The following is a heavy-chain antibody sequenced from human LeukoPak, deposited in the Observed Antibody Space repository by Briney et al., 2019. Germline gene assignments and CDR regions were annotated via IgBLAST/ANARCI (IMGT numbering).Heavy chain of an antibody. Sequence: GGSLRLSCAASGFTFSSYEMNWVRQAPGKGLEWVSYINTGGFTIYYADSVKGRFTISRGNAKNSLYLQMNSLRAEDTAVYYCARGASGIGGIRFDPWGQGTLVTVSS. J-gene: IGHJ5*02. V-gene: IGHV3-48*03. D-gene: IGHD3-10*01. CDR1: GFTFSSYE. CDR3: ARGASGIGGIRFDP. CDR2: INTGGFTI.